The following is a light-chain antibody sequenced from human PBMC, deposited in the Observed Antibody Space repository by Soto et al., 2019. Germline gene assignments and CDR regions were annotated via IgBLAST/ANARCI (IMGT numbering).Light chain of an antibody. Sequence: QSALTQPASVAGSPGQSITISCARTSSDVGTYNLVSWYQQHPGKAPKLMIYEGTKRPSGVSNRFSGSKSGNTASLTISGLQAEDEANYYCCSYARSSTFIFGGGTNLTVL. CDR1: SSDVGTYNL. J-gene: IGLJ2*01. CDR2: EGT. CDR3: CSYARSSTFI. V-gene: IGLV2-23*03.